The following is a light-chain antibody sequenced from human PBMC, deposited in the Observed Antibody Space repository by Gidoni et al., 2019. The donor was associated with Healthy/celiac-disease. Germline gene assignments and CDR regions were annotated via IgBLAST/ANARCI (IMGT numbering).Light chain of an antibody. J-gene: IGKJ5*01. CDR2: AAS. CDR3: QKYNSAPST. V-gene: IGKV1-27*01. Sequence: DIHMTQPPSSLSASVGDRVTITCRASQGISNYLAWYQQKPGKVPKLLIYAASTLQSGVPSRFSGSGSGTDFTLTISSLQPEDVATYYCQKYNSAPSTFGQGTRLEIK. CDR1: QGISNY.